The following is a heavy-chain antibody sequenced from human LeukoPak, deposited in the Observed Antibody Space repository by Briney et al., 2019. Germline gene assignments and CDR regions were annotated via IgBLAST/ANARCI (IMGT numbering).Heavy chain of an antibody. CDR3: ARVRLGALDF. Sequence: SGGSLRLSCAASGFTFRSYWMHWVRQAPGKGLEWVSRINSDGSGTSYADSVKGRITISRDNAKNTLYVQMNSLRVEDTAVYYCARVRLGALDFWGQGTLVTVSS. V-gene: IGHV3-74*01. CDR1: GFTFRSYW. D-gene: IGHD6-19*01. J-gene: IGHJ4*02. CDR2: INSDGSGT.